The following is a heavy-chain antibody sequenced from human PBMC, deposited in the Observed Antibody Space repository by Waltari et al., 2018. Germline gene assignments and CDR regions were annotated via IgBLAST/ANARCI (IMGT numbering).Heavy chain of an antibody. V-gene: IGHV4-59*01. CDR2: IYYSGST. CDR3: ARSTKGRDLYYYYYMDV. Sequence: QVQLQESGPGLVKPSETLSLTCTVSGGSISSYYWSWIRQPPGKGLEWIGYIYYSGSTNYNPALKSRVTISVDTSKNQFSLKRSSVTAADTAVYYCARSTKGRDLYYYYYMDVWGKGTTVTVSS. CDR1: GGSISSYY. J-gene: IGHJ6*03. D-gene: IGHD2-21*01.